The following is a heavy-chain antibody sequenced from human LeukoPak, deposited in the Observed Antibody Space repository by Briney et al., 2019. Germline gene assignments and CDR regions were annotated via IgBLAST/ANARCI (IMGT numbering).Heavy chain of an antibody. CDR1: GGTFSSYA. Sequence: SVKVSCKASGGTFSSYAISWVRQAPGQGLEWMGRIIPILGIANYAQKFQGRVTITADKSTSTAYMELSSLRSEDTAVYYCARGTEDYYDSSGSLFDYWGQGALVTVSS. V-gene: IGHV1-69*04. J-gene: IGHJ4*02. CDR3: ARGTEDYYDSSGSLFDY. CDR2: IIPILGIA. D-gene: IGHD3-22*01.